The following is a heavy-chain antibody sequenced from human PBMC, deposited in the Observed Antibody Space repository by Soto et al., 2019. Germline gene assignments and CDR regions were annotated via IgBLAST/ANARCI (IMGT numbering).Heavy chain of an antibody. CDR2: RSYSGST. CDR3: ARVGGYGMDV. J-gene: IGHJ6*02. D-gene: IGHD3-10*01. Sequence: TSETLSLTCTVSGGSISSGDYYWSWVRQHPGKGLEWIGYRSYSGSTYYNPSLKSRVTIVVDTSRNQFSLRLSSVTAADTAVYYCARVGGYGMDVWGQGTTVTVSS. V-gene: IGHV4-31*03. CDR1: GGSISSGDYY.